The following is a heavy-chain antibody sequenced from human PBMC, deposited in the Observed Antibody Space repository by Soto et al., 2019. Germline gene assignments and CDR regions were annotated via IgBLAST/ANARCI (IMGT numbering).Heavy chain of an antibody. J-gene: IGHJ5*02. V-gene: IGHV4-31*03. Sequence: SETLSLTCTVSGASMSSGGYHWTWIRQSPGKGLEWIGYIYYSGSTYYNPSLESRVAISLDTSRSQFSLTLHSVTAADTAIYYCARDRHNNFFDPWGQGTLVTVS. D-gene: IGHD6-6*01. CDR3: ARDRHNNFFDP. CDR1: GASMSSGGYH. CDR2: IYYSGST.